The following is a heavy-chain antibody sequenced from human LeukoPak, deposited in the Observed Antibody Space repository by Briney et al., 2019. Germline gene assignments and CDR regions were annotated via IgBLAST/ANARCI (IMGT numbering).Heavy chain of an antibody. V-gene: IGHV3-21*01. CDR2: ISSSSSYI. D-gene: IGHD3-9*01. CDR1: GFIFISDS. J-gene: IGHJ4*02. Sequence: GGSLRLSWAAFGFIFISDSMNWVRQAPGKGLEWVSSISSSSSYIYYADSVKGRFTISRDNAKNSLYLQMNSLRAEDTAVYYCARALTIFIPDYWGQGTLVTVSS. CDR3: ARALTIFIPDY.